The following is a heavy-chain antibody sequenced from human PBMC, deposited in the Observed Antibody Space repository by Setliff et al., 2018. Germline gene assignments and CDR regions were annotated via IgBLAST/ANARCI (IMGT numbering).Heavy chain of an antibody. V-gene: IGHV4-39*01. D-gene: IGHD3-3*01. CDR1: GDSISSGSHY. CDR3: ARVTGFSYMDV. J-gene: IGHJ6*03. Sequence: SETLSLTCTVSGDSISSGSHYWGWIRQPPGKGLEWIGRIHYRGTTYSNVSLASRLTISVDTSKNQFSLKLNSVTGADTAVYYCARVTGFSYMDVWGKGTTVTVSS. CDR2: IHYRGTT.